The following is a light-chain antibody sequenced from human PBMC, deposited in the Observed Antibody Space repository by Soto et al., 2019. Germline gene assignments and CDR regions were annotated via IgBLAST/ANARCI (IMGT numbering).Light chain of an antibody. CDR2: DDN. CDR3: QVWDSGTDHAV. Sequence: SYELTQPPSVSVAPGQSARITCGGNNIGSQSVHWYQLKPGQAPVLVVYDDNDRPSGIPERFSGSKSGNTATLSITRVGAGDEADYYCQVWDSGTDHAVFGGGTKDTVL. J-gene: IGLJ2*01. V-gene: IGLV3-21*02. CDR1: NIGSQS.